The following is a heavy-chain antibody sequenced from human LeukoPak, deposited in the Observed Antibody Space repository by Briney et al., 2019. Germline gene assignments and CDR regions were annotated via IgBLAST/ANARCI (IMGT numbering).Heavy chain of an antibody. J-gene: IGHJ4*02. Sequence: GGSLRLSCAASGFTVSSDYMSWVRQAPGKGLEWVSVIYSGGSTYYADSVKGRFTISRDNSKNTLYLQMNSLRAEDTAVYYCAKLGGYSYGFVGGVDYWGQGTLVTVSS. V-gene: IGHV3-66*01. CDR2: IYSGGST. CDR3: AKLGGYSYGFVGGVDY. CDR1: GFTVSSDY. D-gene: IGHD5-18*01.